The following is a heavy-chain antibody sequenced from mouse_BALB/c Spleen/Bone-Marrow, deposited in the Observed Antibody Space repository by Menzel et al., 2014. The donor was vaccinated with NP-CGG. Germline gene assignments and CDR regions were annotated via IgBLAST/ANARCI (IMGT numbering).Heavy chain of an antibody. Sequence: VMLVESGAELMKPGASVKISCKATGYTFSSYWIEWVKQRPGHGLEWIGEILPGSGNTNYNEKLKGKATFTADTSSNTAYMQLSSLTSEDSAVYYCAREDITTVVEMDYWGQGTSVTVSS. V-gene: IGHV1-9*01. CDR3: AREDITTVVEMDY. D-gene: IGHD1-1*01. J-gene: IGHJ4*01. CDR2: ILPGSGNT. CDR1: GYTFSSYW.